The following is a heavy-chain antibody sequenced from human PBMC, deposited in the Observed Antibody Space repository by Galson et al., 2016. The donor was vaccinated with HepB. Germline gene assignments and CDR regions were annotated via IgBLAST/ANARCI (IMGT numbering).Heavy chain of an antibody. Sequence: SLRLSCAASGFTLSNVWMHWVRQAPGKGLEWVGRIKRENDGGTTDYAAPVKGRFTISRDYSGNTLYLQMNSLKIEDTGVYYCSTDDVATWGQGTLVTVSS. J-gene: IGHJ5*02. CDR2: IKRENDGGTT. V-gene: IGHV3-15*01. CDR3: STDDVAT. CDR1: GFTLSNVW. D-gene: IGHD5-12*01.